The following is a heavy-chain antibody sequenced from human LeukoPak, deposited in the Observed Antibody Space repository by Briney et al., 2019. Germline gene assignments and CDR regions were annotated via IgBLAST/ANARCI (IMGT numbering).Heavy chain of an antibody. CDR1: GVSISSGGYY. D-gene: IGHD6-13*01. V-gene: IGHV4-31*03. Sequence: SQTLSLTCTVPGVSISSGGYYWSWIRQHPGKGLEWIGYIYYSGSTYYNPSLKSRVTISVDTSKNQFSLKLSSVTAADTAVYYCARAPRGYSSSWDFDYWGQGTLVTVSS. CDR2: IYYSGST. CDR3: ARAPRGYSSSWDFDY. J-gene: IGHJ4*02.